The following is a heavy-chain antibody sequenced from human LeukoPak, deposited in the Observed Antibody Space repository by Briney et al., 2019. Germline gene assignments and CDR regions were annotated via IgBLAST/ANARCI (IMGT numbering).Heavy chain of an antibody. CDR1: GFTFSTYA. Sequence: GGSLRLSCAASGFTFSTYAMSWVRQIPGKGLEWVSGISWNSGSIGYADSVKGRFTISRDNAKNSLYLQMNSLRAEDMALYYCAKGLKDGSGSYYNGGVDYWGQGTLVAVSS. CDR2: ISWNSGSI. V-gene: IGHV3-9*03. J-gene: IGHJ4*02. CDR3: AKGLKDGSGSYYNGGVDY. D-gene: IGHD3-10*01.